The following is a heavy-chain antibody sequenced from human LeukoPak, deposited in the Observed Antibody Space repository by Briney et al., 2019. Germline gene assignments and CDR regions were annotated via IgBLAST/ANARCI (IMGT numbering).Heavy chain of an antibody. CDR3: ARVVSSRSAVGFGP. CDR1: GFIFSDYY. Sequence: GGSLRLSCAASGFIFSDYYMSWIRQAPGKGLAWVSYITSDNTVYYADSVKGRFTISRDNPKNSIYLQMNSLRYEDTAFYYCARVVSSRSAVGFGPWGQGTLVTVSS. D-gene: IGHD5/OR15-5a*01. V-gene: IGHV3-11*01. J-gene: IGHJ5*02. CDR2: ITSDNTV.